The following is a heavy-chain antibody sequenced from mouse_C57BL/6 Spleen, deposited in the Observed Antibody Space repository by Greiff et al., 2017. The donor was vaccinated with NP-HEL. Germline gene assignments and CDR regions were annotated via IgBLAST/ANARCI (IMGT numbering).Heavy chain of an antibody. CDR3: ANNWAYAMDY. Sequence: EVKLMESGGGLVKPGGSLKLSCAASGFTFSDYGMHWVRQAPEKGLEWVAYISSGSSTIYYADTVKGRFTISRDNAKNTLFLQMTSLRSEDTAMYYCANNWAYAMDYWGQGTSVTVSS. CDR1: GFTFSDYG. D-gene: IGHD4-1*01. CDR2: ISSGSSTI. V-gene: IGHV5-17*01. J-gene: IGHJ4*01.